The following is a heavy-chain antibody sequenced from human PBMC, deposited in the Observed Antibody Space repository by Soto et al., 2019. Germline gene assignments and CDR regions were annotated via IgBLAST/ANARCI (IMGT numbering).Heavy chain of an antibody. CDR1: GRSISSSSYY. D-gene: IGHD6-13*01. CDR2: IYYSGST. V-gene: IGHV4-39*01. Sequence: PSETLSLTCTVSGRSISSSSYYWGWIRQPPGKGLEWIGSIYYSGSTYYNPSLKSRVTISVDTSKNQFSLKLSSVTAADTAVYYCARLGSSWYGDYYYGMDVWGQGTTVT. CDR3: ARLGSSWYGDYYYGMDV. J-gene: IGHJ6*02.